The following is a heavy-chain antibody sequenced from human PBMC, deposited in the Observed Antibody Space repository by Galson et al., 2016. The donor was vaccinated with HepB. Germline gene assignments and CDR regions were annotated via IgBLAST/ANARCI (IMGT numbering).Heavy chain of an antibody. CDR2: ISDDGSRK. CDR3: TTRDVRRGLDY. D-gene: IGHD1-14*01. V-gene: IGHV3-30-3*01. CDR1: GFTFSSYA. J-gene: IGHJ4*02. Sequence: SLRLSCAASGFTFSSYAIHWVRQAPGKGLEWVAVISDDGSRKFYADSVKGRFTISRDNSKNTLYLQMNSVRTEDTAVYYCTTRDVRRGLDYWGQGTLVTVSS.